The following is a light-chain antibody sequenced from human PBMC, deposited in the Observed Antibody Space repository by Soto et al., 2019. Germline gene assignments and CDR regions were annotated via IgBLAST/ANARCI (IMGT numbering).Light chain of an antibody. V-gene: IGKV3-11*01. CDR1: QSVSSS. Sequence: EIVLTQSPATLSLSPGERATLSCRASQSVSSSLAWYQQRPGQAPRLLIYGASNRATGIPARFSGSGSGTDFTLTISSLEAEEFAVYYCQQRTDAPMTFGQGTRLEIK. J-gene: IGKJ5*01. CDR2: GAS. CDR3: QQRTDAPMT.